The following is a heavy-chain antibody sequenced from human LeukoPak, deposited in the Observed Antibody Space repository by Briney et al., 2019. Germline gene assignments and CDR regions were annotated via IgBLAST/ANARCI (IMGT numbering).Heavy chain of an antibody. CDR2: INPNSGGT. Sequence: GASVKVSCKASGYTFTGYYMHWVRQAPGQGLEWMGWINPNSGGTNYAQKFQGRVTVTRDTSISTAYVELSRLRSDDTAVYYCARVTGVRGYGRGDYWGQGTLVTVSS. D-gene: IGHD3-9*01. V-gene: IGHV1-2*02. J-gene: IGHJ4*02. CDR3: ARVTGVRGYGRGDY. CDR1: GYTFTGYY.